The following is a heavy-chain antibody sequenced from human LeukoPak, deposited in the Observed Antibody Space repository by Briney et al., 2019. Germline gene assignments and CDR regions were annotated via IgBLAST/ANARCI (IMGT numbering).Heavy chain of an antibody. Sequence: GGSLRLSCAASGFIFNDYAMHWVRQAPGKGLEWVSGISWNSGSIGYADSVKGRFTISRDNAKNSLYLQMNSLRAEDTALYYCAKGYGSNYYHGMDVWGQGTTVTLSS. J-gene: IGHJ6*02. CDR3: AKGYGSNYYHGMDV. CDR1: GFIFNDYA. CDR2: ISWNSGSI. V-gene: IGHV3-9*01. D-gene: IGHD1-1*01.